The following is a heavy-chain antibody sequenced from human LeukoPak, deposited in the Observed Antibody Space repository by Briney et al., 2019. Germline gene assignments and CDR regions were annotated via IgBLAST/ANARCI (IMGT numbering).Heavy chain of an antibody. D-gene: IGHD3-22*01. V-gene: IGHV3-33*01. CDR3: ASRLLRDRITMIVVVSDFDY. CDR2: IWHDGSNK. CDR1: GFTFSSYG. J-gene: IGHJ4*02. Sequence: PGRSLRLSCAASGFTFSSYGMHWVRQAPGKGLEGVAVIWHDGSNKYYAASVKGRFTISRDNYKNTLDLQMNSLRAEDTAVYYCASRLLRDRITMIVVVSDFDYWGQGTLVTVSS.